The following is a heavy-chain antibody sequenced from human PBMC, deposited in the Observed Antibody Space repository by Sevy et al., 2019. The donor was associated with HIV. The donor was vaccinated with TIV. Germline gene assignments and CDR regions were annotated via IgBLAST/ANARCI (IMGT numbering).Heavy chain of an antibody. Sequence: GGSLRLSCAASGFTFSSYAMHWVCQAPGKGLEWVAVISYDGSNKYYADSVKGRFTISRDNSKNTLYLQMNSLRADDPAVYYLAVDGGLRYFDWLFDLGWSAPWGQRSLVTVSS. J-gene: IGHJ5*02. V-gene: IGHV3-30-3*01. CDR1: GFTFSSYA. D-gene: IGHD3-9*01. CDR2: ISYDGSNK. CDR3: AVDGGLRYFDWLFDLGWSAP.